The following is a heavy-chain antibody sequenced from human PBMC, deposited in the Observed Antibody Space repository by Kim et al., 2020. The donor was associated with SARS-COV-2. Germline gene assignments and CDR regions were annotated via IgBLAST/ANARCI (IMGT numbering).Heavy chain of an antibody. CDR2: ISSSSSTI. J-gene: IGHJ6*02. Sequence: GGSLRLSCAASGFTFSSYSMNWVRQAPGKGLEWVSDISSSSSTIYYADSVKGRFTISRDNAKNSLYLQMNSLRAEDTAVYYCARDQSTKLLWVGELFAPDYGMDVWGQGTTVTVSS. D-gene: IGHD3-10*01. CDR1: GFTFSSYS. CDR3: ARDQSTKLLWVGELFAPDYGMDV. V-gene: IGHV3-48*01.